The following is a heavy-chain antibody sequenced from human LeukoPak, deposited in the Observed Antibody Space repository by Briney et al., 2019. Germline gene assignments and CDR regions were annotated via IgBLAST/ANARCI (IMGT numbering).Heavy chain of an antibody. CDR2: IHYTGST. J-gene: IGHJ4*02. Sequence: SETLSLTCTVSGGSISSYYWSWIRQSPGRGLECIGYIHYTGSTNYNPSLKSRVTISVDTSKNQFSLKLSSVTAADTAVYYCARLYFDWSYYFDYWGQGTLVTVSS. V-gene: IGHV4-59*12. D-gene: IGHD3-9*01. CDR1: GGSISSYY. CDR3: ARLYFDWSYYFDY.